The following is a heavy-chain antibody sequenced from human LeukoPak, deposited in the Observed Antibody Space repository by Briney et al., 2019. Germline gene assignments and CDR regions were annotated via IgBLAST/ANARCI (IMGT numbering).Heavy chain of an antibody. CDR1: GFTVNSNF. Sequence: PGGSLRLSCAASGFTVNSNFMTWVRQAPGKGLEWVSVIYGPSTTYYADSVKGRLTISRDNSRNTLYLQMNSLRAEDTAVYYCARDRGWGLQGYMDVWGKGTTVTVSS. V-gene: IGHV3-53*01. CDR3: ARDRGWGLQGYMDV. CDR2: IYGPSTT. D-gene: IGHD2-21*02. J-gene: IGHJ6*03.